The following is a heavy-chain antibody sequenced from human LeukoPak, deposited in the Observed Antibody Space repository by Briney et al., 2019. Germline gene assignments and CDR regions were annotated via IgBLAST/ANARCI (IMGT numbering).Heavy chain of an antibody. D-gene: IGHD3-22*01. Sequence: PSETLSLTCTVSGGSISSYYWSWIRQPPGKGLEWIGYIYYSGSTYYNPSLKSRVTISVDTSKNQFSLKLSSVTAADTAVYYCASQRLLTFDYWGQGTLVTVSS. CDR1: GGSISSYY. J-gene: IGHJ4*02. CDR3: ASQRLLTFDY. CDR2: IYYSGST. V-gene: IGHV4-59*06.